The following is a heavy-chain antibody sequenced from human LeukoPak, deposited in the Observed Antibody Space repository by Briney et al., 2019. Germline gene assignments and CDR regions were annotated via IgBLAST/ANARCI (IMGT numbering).Heavy chain of an antibody. D-gene: IGHD5-24*01. CDR2: IHYRLPT. CDR3: ARHEEEDGYNAKTPDY. Sequence: PSETLSPTCDVSGVSISGTNYYWGWIRQPPGMGLKWIGSIHYRLPTFYNPLLKSRVTIYVDTSKNQISLRLRSVTAADTAVYYCARHEEEDGYNAKTPDYWGQGTLVTVSS. J-gene: IGHJ4*02. CDR1: GVSISGTNYY. V-gene: IGHV4-39*01.